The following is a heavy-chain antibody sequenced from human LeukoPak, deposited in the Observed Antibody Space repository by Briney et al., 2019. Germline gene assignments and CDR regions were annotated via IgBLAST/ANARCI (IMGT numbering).Heavy chain of an antibody. CDR1: GYTFTSYD. J-gene: IGHJ4*02. V-gene: IGHV1-8*03. CDR2: MNPNSGNT. CDR3: ARVPRVRRAYYFDY. D-gene: IGHD1-26*01. Sequence: ASVTVSCKASGYTFTSYDINWVRQAAGQGLEWMGWMNPNSGNTVYAETLKGRVTITRNTSISTAYMELSSLRSEDTAVYYCARVPRVRRAYYFDYWGQGTLVTVSS.